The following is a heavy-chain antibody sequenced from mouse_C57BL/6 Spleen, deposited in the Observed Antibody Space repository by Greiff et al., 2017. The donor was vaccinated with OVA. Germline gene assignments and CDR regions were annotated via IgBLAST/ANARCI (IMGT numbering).Heavy chain of an antibody. CDR2: ISSGSSTI. V-gene: IGHV5-17*01. J-gene: IGHJ4*01. D-gene: IGHD1-1*02. Sequence: EVKLMESGGGLVKPGGSLKLSCAASGFTFSDYGMHWVRQAPEKGLEWVAYISSGSSTINYADTVKGRFTISIDNAKNTLFMHMTSLSSEDTAMYYCARGWLMDYWGQGTSVTVAS. CDR3: ARGWLMDY. CDR1: GFTFSDYG.